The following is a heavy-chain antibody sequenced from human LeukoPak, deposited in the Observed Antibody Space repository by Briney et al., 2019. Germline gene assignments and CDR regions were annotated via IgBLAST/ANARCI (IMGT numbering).Heavy chain of an antibody. D-gene: IGHD1-20*01. CDR1: GFSLSTSGVG. CDR2: IYWDDDK. V-gene: IGHV2-5*02. J-gene: IGHJ4*02. Sequence: ESGPTLVKPTQTLTLTCTFSGFSLSTSGVGVGWIRQPPGKALEWLALIYWDDDKRYSPSLKSSLTITKDTSKNQVVLTMTNMDPVDTATYYCAHTPEITLYFDYWGQGTLVTVSS. CDR3: AHTPEITLYFDY.